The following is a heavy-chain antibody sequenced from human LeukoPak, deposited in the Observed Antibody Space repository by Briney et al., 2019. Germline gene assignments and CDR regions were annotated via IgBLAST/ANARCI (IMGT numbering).Heavy chain of an antibody. V-gene: IGHV3-23*01. Sequence: GGSLRLSCAASGFTFSSYAMSWVRQAPGKGLEWVSAISGSGGSTYYADSVKGRFTISRDNSKNTLYLQMNSLRAEDTAVYYCAKGGYYDSSGPFNPYYFDYWGQGTLVAVSS. CDR1: GFTFSSYA. D-gene: IGHD3-22*01. CDR3: AKGGYYDSSGPFNPYYFDY. J-gene: IGHJ4*02. CDR2: ISGSGGST.